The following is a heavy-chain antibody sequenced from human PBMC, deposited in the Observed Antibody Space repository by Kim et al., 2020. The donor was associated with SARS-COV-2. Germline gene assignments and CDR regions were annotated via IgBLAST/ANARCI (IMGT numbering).Heavy chain of an antibody. CDR3: AKATHSLSGYGGIGFQH. V-gene: IGHV3-23*03. CDR1: GFTFSSYA. Sequence: GGSLRLSCAASGFTFSSYAMSWVRQAPGKGLEWVSVIYSGGSSTYYADSVKGRFTISRDNSKNTLYLQMNSLRAEDTAVYYCAKATHSLSGYGGIGFQHWGQGTLVTVSS. D-gene: IGHD3-10*01. CDR2: IYSGGSST. J-gene: IGHJ1*01.